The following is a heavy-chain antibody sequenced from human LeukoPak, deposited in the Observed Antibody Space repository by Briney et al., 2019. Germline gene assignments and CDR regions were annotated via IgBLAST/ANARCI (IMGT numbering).Heavy chain of an antibody. Sequence: PGGSLRLSCAASGFTFSSYAMSWVRQAPGKGLEWVSAISGSGGSTYYANSAKGRFTISRDNAKNSLFLQMNSLRAEDTAVYYCARFAHAYYYGMDVWGQGTTVTVSS. V-gene: IGHV3-23*01. D-gene: IGHD3-3*01. CDR3: ARFAHAYYYGMDV. CDR2: ISGSGGST. CDR1: GFTFSSYA. J-gene: IGHJ6*02.